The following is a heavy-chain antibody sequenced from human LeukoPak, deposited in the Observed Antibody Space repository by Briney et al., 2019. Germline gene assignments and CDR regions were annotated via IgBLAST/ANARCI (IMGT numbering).Heavy chain of an antibody. Sequence: PGGSLRLSCAASGFTFRSYWIHWVRQDPGKGLVWISRVNSDGSSTFYADSVKGRFTISRDNAKNTVYLQMNSLRAEDTAVYYCARDSFWSGYYPFDYWGQGILVTVSS. CDR2: VNSDGSST. CDR3: ARDSFWSGYYPFDY. D-gene: IGHD3-3*01. CDR1: GFTFRSYW. J-gene: IGHJ4*02. V-gene: IGHV3-74*01.